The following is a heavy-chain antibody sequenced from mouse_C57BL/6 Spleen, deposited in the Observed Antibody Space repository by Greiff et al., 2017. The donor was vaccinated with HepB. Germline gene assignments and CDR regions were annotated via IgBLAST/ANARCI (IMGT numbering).Heavy chain of an antibody. J-gene: IGHJ3*01. Sequence: QVQLQQSGAELVRPGASVKLSCKASGYTFTDYYINWVKQRPGQGLEWIARIDPGSGNTYYNEKFKGKATLTAEEASSTASMQLSSLTSEDSAVYFCARATGDSYVSWFAYWGQGTLVTVSA. CDR2: IDPGSGNT. CDR1: GYTFTDYY. V-gene: IGHV1-76*01. D-gene: IGHD2-12*01. CDR3: ARATGDSYVSWFAY.